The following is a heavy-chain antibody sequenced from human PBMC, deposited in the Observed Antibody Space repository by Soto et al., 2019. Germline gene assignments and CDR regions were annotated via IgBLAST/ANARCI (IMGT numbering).Heavy chain of an antibody. D-gene: IGHD3-3*01. V-gene: IGHV1-69*13. Sequence: SVKVSCKASGGTFSSYAISWVRQAPGQGLEWMGGIIPIFGTANYAQKFQGRVTITADESTSTAYMELSSLRSEDTAVYYCATVLRFLEWPRGFDPWGQGTLVTVSS. J-gene: IGHJ5*02. CDR3: ATVLRFLEWPRGFDP. CDR2: IIPIFGTA. CDR1: GGTFSSYA.